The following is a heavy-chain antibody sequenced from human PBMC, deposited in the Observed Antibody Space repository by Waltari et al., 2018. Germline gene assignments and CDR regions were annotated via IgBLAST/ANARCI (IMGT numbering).Heavy chain of an antibody. V-gene: IGHV4-39*01. Sequence: QLQLQESGPGLVKPSETLSLTCTVSGGSISSSSYYWGWIRQPPGKGLGWIGGIYYSGSTYYNPSLKSRVTISVDTSKNQFSLKLSSVTAADTAVYYCARFAGARDYDILTGYFDYWGQGTLVTVSS. D-gene: IGHD3-9*01. CDR1: GGSISSSSYY. J-gene: IGHJ4*02. CDR3: ARFAGARDYDILTGYFDY. CDR2: IYYSGST.